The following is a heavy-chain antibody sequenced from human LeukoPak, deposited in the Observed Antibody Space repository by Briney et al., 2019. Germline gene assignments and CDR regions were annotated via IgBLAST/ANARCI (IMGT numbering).Heavy chain of an antibody. V-gene: IGHV3-23*01. CDR1: GFTFRSYA. J-gene: IGHJ4*02. Sequence: GGSLRLSCAASGFTFRSYAMSWVRQTPGKGLEWVSSVNARGDSTHYAESVKRRFTISRNNSKNTIYLQMSSLRAQHTAIYYCAKDLDDNWSGHEIGEYWGQGALVTVSS. CDR3: AKDLDDNWSGHEIGEY. CDR2: VNARGDST. D-gene: IGHD3-3*01.